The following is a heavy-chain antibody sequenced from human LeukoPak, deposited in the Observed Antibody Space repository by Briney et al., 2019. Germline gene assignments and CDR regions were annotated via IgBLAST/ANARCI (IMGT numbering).Heavy chain of an antibody. D-gene: IGHD3-22*01. J-gene: IGHJ4*02. CDR2: ISSSSSYT. CDR1: GFTFSSYA. V-gene: IGHV3-11*05. Sequence: GGSLRLSCEASGFTFSSYAMSWIRQAPGKGLEWVSYISSSSSYTNYADSVKGRFTISRDNAKNSLYLQMNSLRAEDTAVYYCAREARRSSGYYLPLDYWGQGTLVTVSS. CDR3: AREARRSSGYYLPLDY.